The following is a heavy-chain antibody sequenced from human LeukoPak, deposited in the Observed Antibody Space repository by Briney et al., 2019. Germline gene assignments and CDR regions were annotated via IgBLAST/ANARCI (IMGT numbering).Heavy chain of an antibody. CDR3: TRENRPFCPFAY. J-gene: IGHJ4*02. Sequence: SGTLSLTCGVSGGSIDITNYWSGVRQAPGKGLEWIGEISHGGTTNYNPSLRSRVAMSLDRANNQFSLSLTSVTAADTAVYYCTRENRPFCPFAYWGQGVLVTVSS. V-gene: IGHV4-4*02. CDR2: ISHGGTT. CDR1: GGSIDITNY. D-gene: IGHD2/OR15-2a*01.